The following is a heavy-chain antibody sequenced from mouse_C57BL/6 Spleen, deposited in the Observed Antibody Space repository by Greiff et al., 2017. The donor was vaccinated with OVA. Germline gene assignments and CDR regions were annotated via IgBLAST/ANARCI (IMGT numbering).Heavy chain of an antibody. CDR3: ARWGYDYDGSSWFAY. CDR1: GYTFTSYW. CDR2: IHPNSGST. Sequence: VQLQQPGAELVKPGASVKLSCKASGYTFTSYWMHWVKQRPGQGLEWIGMIHPNSGSTNYNEKFKSKATLTVAKSSSTAYMQLSSLTSEDSAVYYCARWGYDYDGSSWFAYWGQGTLVTVSA. J-gene: IGHJ3*01. V-gene: IGHV1-64*01. D-gene: IGHD2-4*01.